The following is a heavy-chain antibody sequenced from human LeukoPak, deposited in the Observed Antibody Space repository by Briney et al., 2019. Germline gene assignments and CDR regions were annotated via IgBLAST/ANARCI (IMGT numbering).Heavy chain of an antibody. D-gene: IGHD6-19*01. V-gene: IGHV3-30*18. J-gene: IGHJ3*02. Sequence: GGSLRLSCAASGFSFSSYSMNWVRQAPGKGLEWVAVISYDGSNKYYADSVKGRFTISRDNSKNTLYLQMNSLRAEDTAVYYCAKAEWLSAFDIWGQGTMVTVSS. CDR2: ISYDGSNK. CDR1: GFSFSSYS. CDR3: AKAEWLSAFDI.